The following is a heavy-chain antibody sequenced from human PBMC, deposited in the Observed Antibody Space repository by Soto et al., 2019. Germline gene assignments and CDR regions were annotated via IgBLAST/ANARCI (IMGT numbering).Heavy chain of an antibody. CDR1: GFSLNTAGMG. CDR2: IYWNDDG. Sequence: QITLKESGPTLVKPTHTLPLTCSFSGFSLNTAGMGGGWIRQPPGKALECLALIYWNDDGRYNPSLKSRLTTSPDSSKSQVVLTLTNMDPVATATYSCAHPSNWTSITTFDYWGRGILVSVSS. D-gene: IGHD2-2*01. V-gene: IGHV2-5*01. CDR3: AHPSNWTSITTFDY. J-gene: IGHJ4*02.